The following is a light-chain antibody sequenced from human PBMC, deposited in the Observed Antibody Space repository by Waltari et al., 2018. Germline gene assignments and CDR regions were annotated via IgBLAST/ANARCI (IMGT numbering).Light chain of an antibody. CDR3: CSYAGSSTSVV. Sequence: QSALTQPASVSGSPGQSITISCTGTSSDVGSYNLVSWYQQHPGKAPKLMIYEGSKRPAGLSNLFSGSKSGNTASLTISGRQAEDEADYYCCSYAGSSTSVVFGGGTKLTVL. CDR1: SSDVGSYNL. CDR2: EGS. V-gene: IGLV2-23*01. J-gene: IGLJ2*01.